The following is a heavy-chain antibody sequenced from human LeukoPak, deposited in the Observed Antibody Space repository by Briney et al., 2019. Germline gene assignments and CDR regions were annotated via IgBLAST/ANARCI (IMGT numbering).Heavy chain of an antibody. CDR2: IYSGGST. D-gene: IGHD6-19*01. CDR3: ARDVYSSGWYLPDY. Sequence: PGGSLRLSCAASGFTVSSNYMSWVRQAPGKGLEWVSAIYSGGSTYYADSVKGRFTISRDNSKNTLYLQMNSLRAEDTAVYYCARDVYSSGWYLPDYWGQGTLVTVSS. CDR1: GFTVSSNY. V-gene: IGHV3-53*01. J-gene: IGHJ4*02.